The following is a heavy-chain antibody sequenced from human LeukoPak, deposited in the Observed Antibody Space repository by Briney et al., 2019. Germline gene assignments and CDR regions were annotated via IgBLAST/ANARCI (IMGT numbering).Heavy chain of an antibody. Sequence: GESLKISCKGSGYSFTSYWIGWVRQMPGKGLEWMGIIYPGDSDTRYSTSFQGQVTNSADKSNSTAYLQRSRLKASDTAMYYCARQSRFLEWFDYWGQGTLVTVSS. CDR2: IYPGDSDT. J-gene: IGHJ4*02. CDR1: GYSFTSYW. D-gene: IGHD3-3*01. V-gene: IGHV5-51*01. CDR3: ARQSRFLEWFDY.